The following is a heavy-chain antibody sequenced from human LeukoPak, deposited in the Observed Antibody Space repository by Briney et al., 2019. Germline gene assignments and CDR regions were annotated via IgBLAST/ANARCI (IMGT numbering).Heavy chain of an antibody. CDR1: GFTVSSNY. Sequence: GGSLRLSCAAPGFTVSSNYMSWVRQAPGKGLEWVSVIYSGGSTYYADSVKGRFTISRDNSKNTLYLQMNSLRAEDTAVYYCARDLDGSSWFAPFDYWGQGTLVTVSS. V-gene: IGHV3-66*02. CDR2: IYSGGST. J-gene: IGHJ4*02. D-gene: IGHD6-13*01. CDR3: ARDLDGSSWFAPFDY.